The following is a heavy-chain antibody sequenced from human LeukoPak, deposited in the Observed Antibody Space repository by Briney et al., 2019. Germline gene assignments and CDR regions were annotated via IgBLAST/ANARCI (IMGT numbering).Heavy chain of an antibody. CDR2: IYSGGST. CDR3: AREGSGSSWGYYYYYMDV. Sequence: GGSLRLSCAASGFTVSRNYMSWVRQAPGKGLEWVSVIYSGGSTYYADSVKGRVTISRDNSKNTLYLQMNSLRAEDTAVYYCAREGSGSSWGYYYYYMDVWGKGTTVTVSS. CDR1: GFTVSRNY. J-gene: IGHJ6*03. D-gene: IGHD6-13*01. V-gene: IGHV3-66*02.